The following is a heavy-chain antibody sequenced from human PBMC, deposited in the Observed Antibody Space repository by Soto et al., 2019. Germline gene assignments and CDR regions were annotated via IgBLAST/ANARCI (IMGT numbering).Heavy chain of an antibody. CDR3: ARDGDGGHFDWLLRRNNWFAP. CDR1: GFTFSRCW. CDR2: ISSSSSYI. D-gene: IGHD3-9*01. V-gene: IGHV3-21*01. J-gene: IGHJ5*02. Sequence: GGSLRLSCAASGFTFSRCWMNWVSQAPGKGLEWVASISSSSSYIYYADSVKGRFTISRDNAKNSLYLQMNSLRAEDTAVYYCARDGDGGHFDWLLRRNNWFAPWGQGTPVTVSS.